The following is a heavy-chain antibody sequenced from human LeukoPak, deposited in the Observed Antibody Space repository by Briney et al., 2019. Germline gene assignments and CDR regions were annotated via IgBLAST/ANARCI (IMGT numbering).Heavy chain of an antibody. J-gene: IGHJ4*02. D-gene: IGHD5-18*01. Sequence: PGGSLRLSCTGSGFTFSNYRMNWVRQAPGKGLEWISYSNAAGSPVSYAESVQGRFTISRDNAKNSEDTAVYYCAAQLWLGGYFDYWGQGTLVTVSS. CDR3: DY. V-gene: IGHV3-48*04. CDR2: SNAAGSPV. CDR1: GFTFSNYR.